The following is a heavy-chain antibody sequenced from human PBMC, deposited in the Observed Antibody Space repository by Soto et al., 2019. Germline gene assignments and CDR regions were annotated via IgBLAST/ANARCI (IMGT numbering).Heavy chain of an antibody. CDR1: EFTFSSYP. D-gene: IGHD5-18*01. CDR2: ITGSGGFT. CDR3: AKARDTVPASDAYDM. V-gene: IGHV3-23*01. J-gene: IGHJ3*02. Sequence: GGSLRLSGAASEFTFSSYPISWVRQAPWKGLEWVSAITGSGGFTNYADSVKGRFTISRDNSKNTLFLQMNSLRAEDTAVYYCAKARDTVPASDAYDMLGQGTMVTFSS.